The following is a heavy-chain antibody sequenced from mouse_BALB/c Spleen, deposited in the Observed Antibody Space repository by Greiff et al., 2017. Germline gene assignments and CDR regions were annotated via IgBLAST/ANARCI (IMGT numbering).Heavy chain of an antibody. CDR2: INPSTGYT. D-gene: IGHD1-1*01. CDR1: GYTFTSYW. V-gene: IGHV1-7*01. CDR3: ARWDGSSQAWFAY. Sequence: VQLQQSGAELAKPGASVKMSCKASGYTFTSYWMHWVKQRPGQGLEWIGYINPSTGYTEYNQKFKDKATLTADKSSSTAYMQLSSLTSEDSAVYYCARWDGSSQAWFAYWGQGTLVTVSA. J-gene: IGHJ3*01.